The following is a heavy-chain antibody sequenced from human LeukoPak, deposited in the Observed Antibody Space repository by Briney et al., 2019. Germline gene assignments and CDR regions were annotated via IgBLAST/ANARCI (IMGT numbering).Heavy chain of an antibody. D-gene: IGHD5-12*01. Sequence: GRSLRLSCAASGFSFSAYGMHWVRQAPGKGLEWVALIWYDGNNKYYADSVKGRFIISRDNSKNTLYLQMNSLRAEDTAVYYCARGSESYDYYSYGMDVWGKGTTVTVS. CDR3: ARGSESYDYYSYGMDV. J-gene: IGHJ6*04. CDR2: IWYDGNNK. V-gene: IGHV3-33*01. CDR1: GFSFSAYG.